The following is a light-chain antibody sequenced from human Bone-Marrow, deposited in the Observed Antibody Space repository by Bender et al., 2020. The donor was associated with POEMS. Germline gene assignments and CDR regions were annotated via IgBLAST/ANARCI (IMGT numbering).Light chain of an antibody. J-gene: IGLJ2*01. V-gene: IGLV3-1*01. CDR3: QSTDSSGSKWE. Sequence: SYELIQAPSVSVSPGQTASITCSGDKLKDKYVSWYQQKPGQSPVLVIYRDTKRPSGIPERFSGSSSGTTVTLTISGVQAEDEADYYCQSTDSSGSKWEFGGGTKLTVL. CDR1: KLKDKY. CDR2: RDT.